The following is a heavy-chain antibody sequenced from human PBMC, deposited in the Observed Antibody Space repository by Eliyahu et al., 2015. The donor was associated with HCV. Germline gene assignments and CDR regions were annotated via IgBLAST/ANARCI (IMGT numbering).Heavy chain of an antibody. CDR2: IWYDGTNK. J-gene: IGHJ4*02. CDR1: GFTFSSYG. CDR3: ARDTLRQHYFDY. Sequence: QVQLVESGGGVVQPGRSLRLSCAASGFTFSSYGMHWVRQAPGKGLEWVAVIWYDGTNKYYVDSVKGRFTISRDNSKNTLFLQMNSLRAEDTAVYYCARDTLRQHYFDYWGQGTLVTVSS. V-gene: IGHV3-33*01.